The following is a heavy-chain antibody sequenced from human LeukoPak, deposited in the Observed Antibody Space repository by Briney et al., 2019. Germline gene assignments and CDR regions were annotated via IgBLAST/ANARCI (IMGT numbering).Heavy chain of an antibody. V-gene: IGHV3-11*01. D-gene: IGHD1-26*01. J-gene: IGHJ4*02. Sequence: GGSLRLSCAASGFSFSDFYMSWIRQAPGMGLEWISYIGTRSNPIYYADSVKGRFTISRDDAKNSLYLQMNSLRDEDTAVYFCAREARGSGRDFDYWGQGILVTVSA. CDR2: IGTRSNPI. CDR3: AREARGSGRDFDY. CDR1: GFSFSDFY.